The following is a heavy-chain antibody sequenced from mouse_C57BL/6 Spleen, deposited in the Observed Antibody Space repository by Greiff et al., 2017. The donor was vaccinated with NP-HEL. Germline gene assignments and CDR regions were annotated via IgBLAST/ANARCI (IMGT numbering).Heavy chain of an antibody. CDR1: GFTFSDYY. CDR2: ISNGGGST. Sequence: EVKLVESGGGLVQPGGSLKLSCAASGFTFSDYYMYWVRQTPEKRLEWVAYISNGGGSTYYLDTVKGRFTISRDNAKNTLYLQMSRLKSEDTAMYYCARQIYGNYAWFAYWGQGTLVTVSA. CDR3: ARQIYGNYAWFAY. V-gene: IGHV5-12*01. D-gene: IGHD2-1*01. J-gene: IGHJ3*01.